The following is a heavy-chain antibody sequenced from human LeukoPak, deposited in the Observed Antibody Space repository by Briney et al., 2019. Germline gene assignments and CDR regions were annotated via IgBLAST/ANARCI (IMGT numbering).Heavy chain of an antibody. V-gene: IGHV1-69*13. D-gene: IGHD3-22*01. J-gene: IGHJ6*02. CDR2: NIPIFGTA. Sequence: AASVKVSCKASGGTFSSYAISWVRQAPGQGLEWMGGNIPIFGTANYAQKFQGRVTITADESTSTAYMELSSLRSEDTAVYYCARDYYDSSGYYYYYYGMDVWGQGTTVTVSS. CDR1: GGTFSSYA. CDR3: ARDYYDSSGYYYYYYGMDV.